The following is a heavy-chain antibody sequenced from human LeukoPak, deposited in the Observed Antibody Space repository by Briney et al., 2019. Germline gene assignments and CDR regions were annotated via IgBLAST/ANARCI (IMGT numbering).Heavy chain of an antibody. CDR3: ARDGSDSTGYYYAL. V-gene: IGHV3-7*01. CDR2: IKQDGSEK. Sequence: GGSLRLSCAASGYTFSSYWMSWVRQAPGKGLEWVANIKQDGSEKYYVDSVKGRFTISRDNAKNSVYLHMNSLRAEDTAVYYCARDGSDSTGYYYALWGQGTLVTVSS. D-gene: IGHD3-22*01. J-gene: IGHJ4*02. CDR1: GYTFSSYW.